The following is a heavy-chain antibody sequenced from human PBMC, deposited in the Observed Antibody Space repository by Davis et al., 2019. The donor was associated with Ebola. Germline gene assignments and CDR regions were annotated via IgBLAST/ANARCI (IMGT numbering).Heavy chain of an antibody. CDR1: GSPFSSYN. J-gene: IGHJ6*02. Sequence: GGSLRLSCAASGSPFSSYNMNWVRQAPGKGLEWVANIKQDGSEKYYVDSVKGRFTISRDNAKNSLYLQMNSLRAEDTAVYYCARELDVWGQGTTVTVSS. CDR3: ARELDV. CDR2: IKQDGSEK. V-gene: IGHV3-7*03.